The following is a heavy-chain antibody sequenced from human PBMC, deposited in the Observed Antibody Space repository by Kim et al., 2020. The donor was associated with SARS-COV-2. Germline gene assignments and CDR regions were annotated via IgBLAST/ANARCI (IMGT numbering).Heavy chain of an antibody. CDR2: ISYDGSNK. Sequence: GGSLRLSCAASGFTFSSYGMHWVRQAPGKGLEWVAVISYDGSNKYYADSVKGRFTISRDNSKNTLYLQMNSLRAEDTAVYYCAKADDGGGYDSGGLDYWGQGTLVTVSS. V-gene: IGHV3-30*18. J-gene: IGHJ4*02. D-gene: IGHD5-12*01. CDR1: GFTFSSYG. CDR3: AKADDGGGYDSGGLDY.